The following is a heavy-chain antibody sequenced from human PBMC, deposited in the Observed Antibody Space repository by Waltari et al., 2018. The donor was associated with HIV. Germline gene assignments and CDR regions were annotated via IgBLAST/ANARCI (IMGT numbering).Heavy chain of an antibody. CDR2: INSGGGT. Sequence: FWSWVRQPPGKGLEWLGEINSGGGTNYNPSLKNRVTISVDAAKNQFSLKLTSVTATDTAVYYCAKLNITATGTKFESWGQGTLVTVSS. V-gene: IGHV4-34*01. CDR1: F. D-gene: IGHD6-13*01. J-gene: IGHJ4*02. CDR3: AKLNITATGTKFES.